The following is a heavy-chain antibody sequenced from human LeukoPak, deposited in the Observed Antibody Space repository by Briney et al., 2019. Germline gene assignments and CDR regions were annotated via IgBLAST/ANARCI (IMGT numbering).Heavy chain of an antibody. CDR3: ARVAVAGIDY. J-gene: IGHJ4*02. V-gene: IGHV4-34*01. Sequence: SETLSLTCAVYGGSFSGYYWSWIRQPPGKGLEWIGEINHSGSTNYNPSLKSRVTLSVDTSKNQFSLKLSSVTAADTAVYYCARVAVAGIDYWGQGTLVTVSS. D-gene: IGHD6-19*01. CDR2: INHSGST. CDR1: GGSFSGYY.